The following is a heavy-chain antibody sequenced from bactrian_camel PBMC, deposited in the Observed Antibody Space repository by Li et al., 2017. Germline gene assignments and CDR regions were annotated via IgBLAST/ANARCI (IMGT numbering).Heavy chain of an antibody. J-gene: IGHJ4*01. CDR3: NVGLCGTRPPGQDNY. CDR2: LYANGGT. V-gene: IGHV3S9*01. D-gene: IGHD2*01. Sequence: HVQLVESGGGLVQPGGSLRLSCAASGYTAKTCSWNWYRQFQGKGRELVSSLYANGGTYYHNSVKGRFTFAQANVENTNAVTLEMNSLKPEDTATYFCNVGLCGTRPPGQDNYWGHGTQVTVS. CDR1: GYTAKTCS.